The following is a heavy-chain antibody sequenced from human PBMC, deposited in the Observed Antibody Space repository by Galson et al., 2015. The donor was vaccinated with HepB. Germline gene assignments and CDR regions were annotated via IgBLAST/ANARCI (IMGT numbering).Heavy chain of an antibody. D-gene: IGHD6-13*01. V-gene: IGHV4-39*01. CDR2: VNHRGTT. CDR1: GGSISNSRYY. CDR3: AKPGQQLVRWVWFDP. J-gene: IGHJ5*02. Sequence: ETLSLTCTVSGGSISNSRYYWAWIRQPPGKGLEWIGSVNHRGTTDYNPSLKSRATIIVDTSKNQFSLNLTSVTATDTAVYYCAKPGQQLVRWVWFDPWGQGTLVTVSS.